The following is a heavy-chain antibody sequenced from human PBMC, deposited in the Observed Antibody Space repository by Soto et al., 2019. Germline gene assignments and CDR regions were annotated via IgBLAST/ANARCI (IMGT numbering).Heavy chain of an antibody. CDR1: GFTFSDYY. V-gene: IGHV3-11*01. J-gene: IGHJ6*02. D-gene: IGHD1-7*01. CDR3: ATTLISGSTYGMDV. CDR2: ISNSGSTI. Sequence: QVQLVESGGGLVKPGGSLRLSCAASGFTFSDYYMSWIRQAPGKGLEWVSYISNSGSTIYYADSVKGRFTISRDNARNALNLQMNSLRGEDTAVYYCATTLISGSTYGMDVWGQGTRVTVSS.